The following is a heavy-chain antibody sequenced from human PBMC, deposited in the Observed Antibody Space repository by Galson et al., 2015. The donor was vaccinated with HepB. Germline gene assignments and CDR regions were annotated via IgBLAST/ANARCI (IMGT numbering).Heavy chain of an antibody. Sequence: SLRLSCAASGFPFSGYTMNWVRQAPGKGLEWVSSISSSSTYIYHADSVKGRFTISRDDAKNSLSLQMNSLRAEDTAVYYCARDSGYCSSTSCYGHSMDVWGQGTTVTVSS. J-gene: IGHJ6*02. D-gene: IGHD2-2*01. CDR1: GFPFSGYT. V-gene: IGHV3-21*01. CDR2: ISSSSTYI. CDR3: ARDSGYCSSTSCYGHSMDV.